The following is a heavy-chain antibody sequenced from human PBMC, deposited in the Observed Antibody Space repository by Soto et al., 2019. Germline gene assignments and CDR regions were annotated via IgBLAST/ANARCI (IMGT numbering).Heavy chain of an antibody. CDR1: GFPFNDYY. CDR3: VRGGGGGLFEH. J-gene: IGHJ4*02. V-gene: IGHV3-11*06. CDR2: ISPKSTFR. D-gene: IGHD2-21*01. Sequence: PGGSLRLSCATSGFPFNDYYMTWIRQAPGKGLEWLSHISPKSTFRNYADSVKGRFNISRDNTESSLFLQMNSLGVDDTAVYSCVRGGGGGLFEHWGQGVLGTVSS.